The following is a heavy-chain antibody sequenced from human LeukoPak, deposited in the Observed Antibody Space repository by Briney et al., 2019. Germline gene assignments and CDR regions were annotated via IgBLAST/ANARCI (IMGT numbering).Heavy chain of an antibody. V-gene: IGHV3-66*01. CDR1: GFTVSSNY. Sequence: PGGSLRLSCAASGFTVSSNYMSWVRQAPGKGLEWVSVIYSGGSTYYADSVKGRFTISRDNSKNTLYLQMNSLRAEDTAVYYCASIGMNYDILTGSIDYWGQGTLVTVSS. CDR3: ASIGMNYDILTGSIDY. D-gene: IGHD3-9*01. J-gene: IGHJ4*02. CDR2: IYSGGST.